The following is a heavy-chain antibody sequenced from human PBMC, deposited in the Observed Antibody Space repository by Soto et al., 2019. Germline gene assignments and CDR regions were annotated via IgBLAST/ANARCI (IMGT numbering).Heavy chain of an antibody. CDR1: GYTFTSYA. J-gene: IGHJ6*02. D-gene: IGHD5-18*01. V-gene: IGHV1-3*04. CDR3: ARCGYTYGNAYYGMDI. Sequence: ASVKVSCKASGYTFTSYAMYWVRQDPGQRLEWMGWINTGNDNTKYSQRFQGRVTITRDTSAGTAYMELSSLRSEDTAVYYCARCGYTYGNAYYGMDIWGQGTTVTVSS. CDR2: INTGNDNT.